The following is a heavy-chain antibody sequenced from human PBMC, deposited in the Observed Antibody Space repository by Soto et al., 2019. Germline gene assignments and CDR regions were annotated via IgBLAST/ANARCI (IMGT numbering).Heavy chain of an antibody. J-gene: IGHJ6*02. CDR1: GYTFTGYY. CDR3: ARGANWNYLKQYYYYGMDV. V-gene: IGHV1-2*04. CDR2: INPNSGGT. Sequence: GASVKVSFKASGYTFTGYYMHWVRHAPGQGLEWMGWINPNSGGTNYAQKFQGWVTMTRDTSISTAYMELSRLRSDDTAVYYCARGANWNYLKQYYYYGMDVWGQGTTVTVSS. D-gene: IGHD1-7*01.